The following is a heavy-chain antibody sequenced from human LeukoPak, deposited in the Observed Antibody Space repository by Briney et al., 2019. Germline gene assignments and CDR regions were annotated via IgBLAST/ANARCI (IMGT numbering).Heavy chain of an antibody. J-gene: IGHJ4*02. CDR1: GYTFTGYY. Sequence: ASVKVSCKASGYTFTGYYMHWVRQAPGQGLEWMGWINPNSGGTNYAQKFQGRVTMTRDTSISTAYMELSRLRSDDTAVYYCARDRYDGSYFHFDYWGQGTLVTVSS. CDR2: INPNSGGT. CDR3: ARDRYDGSYFHFDY. D-gene: IGHD1-26*01. V-gene: IGHV1-2*02.